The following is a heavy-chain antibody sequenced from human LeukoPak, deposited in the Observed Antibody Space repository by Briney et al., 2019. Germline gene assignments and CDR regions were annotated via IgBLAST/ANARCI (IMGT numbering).Heavy chain of an antibody. V-gene: IGHV3-7*01. CDR2: IKQDGSEK. CDR1: GFTFSSYW. D-gene: IGHD3-22*01. CDR3: ARLYDGNAYHVDHFDY. Sequence: QSGGSLRLSCAASGFTFSSYWMSWVRQAPGKGLEWVANIKQDGSEKYYVDSVKGRFTISRDNAKNSLYLQMNSLRAEDTAVYYCARLYDGNAYHVDHFDYWGQGTLVIVSS. J-gene: IGHJ4*02.